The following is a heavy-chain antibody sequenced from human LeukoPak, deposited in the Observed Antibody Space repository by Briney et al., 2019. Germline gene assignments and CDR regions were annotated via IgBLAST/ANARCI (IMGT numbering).Heavy chain of an antibody. Sequence: GESLKISCKGSGYDFTGYRNVWVRQMPGKGLEWMGVIYPGDSIPRYSPSFQGQVTISVDNSITTAYLQWSSLKASDTAMYYCARYGSSYYGPPNFDYWGQGTLVTVSS. J-gene: IGHJ4*02. V-gene: IGHV5-51*01. CDR3: ARYGSSYYGPPNFDY. D-gene: IGHD3-10*01. CDR2: IYPGDSIP. CDR1: GYDFTGYR.